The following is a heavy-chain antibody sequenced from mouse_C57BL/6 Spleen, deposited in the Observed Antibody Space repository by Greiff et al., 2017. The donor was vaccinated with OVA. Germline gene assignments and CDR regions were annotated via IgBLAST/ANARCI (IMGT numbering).Heavy chain of an antibody. J-gene: IGHJ4*01. CDR2: INPNNGGT. Sequence: EVQLQQSGPELVKPGASVKIPCKASGYTFTDYNMDWVKQSHGKSLEWIGDINPNNGGTIYNQKFKGKATLTVDKSSSTAYMELRSLTSEDTAVYYCARPGGGNYHYAMDYWGQGTSVTVAS. CDR1: GYTFTDYN. CDR3: ARPGGGNYHYAMDY. D-gene: IGHD2-1*01. V-gene: IGHV1-18*01.